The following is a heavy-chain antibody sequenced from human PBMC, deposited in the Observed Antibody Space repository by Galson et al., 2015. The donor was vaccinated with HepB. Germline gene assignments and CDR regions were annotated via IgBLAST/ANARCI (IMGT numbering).Heavy chain of an antibody. V-gene: IGHV3-49*03. CDR1: GFTFEDFP. D-gene: IGHD6-19*01. Sequence: SLRLSCAVSGFTFEDFPMSWFRQAPGKGLEWVGFIRSRAYGGTTEYAASVKGRFTISRDDSKNIAYLQMNSLKTEDTTVYYCSRDALYSSGWYLPDFWGQGTLVTVSS. CDR3: SRDALYSSGWYLPDF. J-gene: IGHJ4*02. CDR2: IRSRAYGGTT.